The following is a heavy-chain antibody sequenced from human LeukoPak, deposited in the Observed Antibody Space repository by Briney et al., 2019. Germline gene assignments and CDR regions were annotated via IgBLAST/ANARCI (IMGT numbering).Heavy chain of an antibody. V-gene: IGHV3-23*01. J-gene: IGHJ4*02. Sequence: GGSLRLSCAASGFTFDDYAMHWVRQAPGKGLEWVSGISGSGESTYYADSVKGRFTISRDNSKNTLYLQMNSLRAEDTAVYYCAKVLDGTGYWNYYFDSWGQGTLVTVSS. CDR2: ISGSGEST. CDR1: GFTFDDYA. CDR3: AKVLDGTGYWNYYFDS. D-gene: IGHD3-22*01.